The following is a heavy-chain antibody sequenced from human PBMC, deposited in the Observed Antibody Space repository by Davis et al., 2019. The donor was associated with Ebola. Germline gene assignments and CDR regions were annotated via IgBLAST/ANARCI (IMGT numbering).Heavy chain of an antibody. V-gene: IGHV3-11*04. CDR1: GFTLSDYY. CDR2: ISISGNTR. Sequence: PGGSMRRSCAGSGFTLSDYYMSWIRQAPGKGLKWVSYISISGNTRYYADSVKGRFTISRDNAKKLLYLQMNSLRAEDTAVYYCARFLWSGYYMFDYWGQGALVTVSS. J-gene: IGHJ4*02. CDR3: ARFLWSGYYMFDY. D-gene: IGHD3-3*01.